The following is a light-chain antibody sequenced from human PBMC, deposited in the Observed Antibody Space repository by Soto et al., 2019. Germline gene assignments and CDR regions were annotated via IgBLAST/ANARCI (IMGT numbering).Light chain of an antibody. V-gene: IGKV3-15*01. CDR1: QSVCTN. J-gene: IGKJ5*01. CDR2: GAS. CDR3: QQLNYWPRIT. Sequence: DIVMTQSPGTLSVSPGERATLSCRASQSVCTNLAWYQQRPGQAPRLLVYGASTRASGIPPRFSGSVSGTDFTLTISSLQSEDFAGYYCQQLNYWPRITFGQGTRLEIK.